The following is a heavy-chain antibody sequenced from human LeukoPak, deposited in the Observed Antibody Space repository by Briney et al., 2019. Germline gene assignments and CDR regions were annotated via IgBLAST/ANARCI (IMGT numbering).Heavy chain of an antibody. Sequence: GGSLRLSCAASGFTFSSYAMSWVRQAPGKGLEWVSGITGSGDTTFYADSVKGRFTISRDNSENTLYLQMNSQRAEDTALYYCAKDYSNIPAPANPLFDYWGQGTLVTVSS. CDR3: AKDYSNIPAPANPLFDY. CDR1: GFTFSSYA. D-gene: IGHD6-13*01. CDR2: ITGSGDTT. V-gene: IGHV3-23*01. J-gene: IGHJ4*02.